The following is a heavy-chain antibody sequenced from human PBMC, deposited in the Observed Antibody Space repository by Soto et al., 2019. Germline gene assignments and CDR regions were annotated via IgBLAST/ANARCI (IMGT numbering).Heavy chain of an antibody. D-gene: IGHD3-22*01. CDR2: TSGTGGRI. J-gene: IGHJ3*02. Sequence: PGGSLRLSCVASGLTFSSYAMSWVRQAPGKGLEWVSGTSGTGGRIYYADSVKGRFTISRDNSKDTLYLQMNSLRAEDTAVYYCAKYQLRYYDSSGYGTLDIWGQGTMVTVSS. CDR3: AKYQLRYYDSSGYGTLDI. CDR1: GLTFSSYA. V-gene: IGHV3-23*01.